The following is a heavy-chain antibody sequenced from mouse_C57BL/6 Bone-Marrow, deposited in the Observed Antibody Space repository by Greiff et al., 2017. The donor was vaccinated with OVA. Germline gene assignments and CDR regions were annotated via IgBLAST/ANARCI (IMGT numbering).Heavy chain of an antibody. CDR2: ISSKSNNYAT. J-gene: IGHJ2*01. CDR3: VGNEYDY. V-gene: IGHV10-1*01. Sequence: DVQLQESGRGLVQPPGSLKLSCAASGFSFNTYAMNWVRPAPGKGLEWVARISSKSNNYATYYADSVNARFTISRDGSGSMLKLQRNNVKTEDTAMYYCVGNEYDYWGQGTALTVSS. D-gene: IGHD5-1*01. CDR1: GFSFNTYA.